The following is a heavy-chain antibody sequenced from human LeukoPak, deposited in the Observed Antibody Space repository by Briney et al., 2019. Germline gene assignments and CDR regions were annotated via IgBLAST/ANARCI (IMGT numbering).Heavy chain of an antibody. CDR2: ISYDGSNK. CDR1: GFTFSSYG. V-gene: IGHV3-30*18. J-gene: IGHJ4*02. CDR3: AKDPWDY. Sequence: GRSLRLSCAASGFTFSSYGMHWVRQAPGKGLEWVAVISYDGSNKYYADSVKGRFTISRDNSKNTLYLQMNSLRAEDTAVYYCAKDPWDYWGQGTLVTSPQ.